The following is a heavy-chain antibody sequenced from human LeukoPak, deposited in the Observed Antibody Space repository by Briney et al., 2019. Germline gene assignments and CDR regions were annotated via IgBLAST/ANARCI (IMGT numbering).Heavy chain of an antibody. CDR2: IKQDGSEE. V-gene: IGHV3-7*05. D-gene: IGHD3-3*01. CDR3: ARDSPGILIFGVVTPN. Sequence: PGGSLRVSCAASGFIFSSFWMSWVRQAPGKGLEWVAKIKQDGSEEYYVDSVKGRFTIFRDNAKNSLYLQMNSLRPEDTAVYYCARDSPGILIFGVVTPNGGQGTLVTVSS. J-gene: IGHJ4*02. CDR1: GFIFSSFW.